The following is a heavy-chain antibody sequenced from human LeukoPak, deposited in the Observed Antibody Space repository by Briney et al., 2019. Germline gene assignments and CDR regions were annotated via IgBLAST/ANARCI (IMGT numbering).Heavy chain of an antibody. V-gene: IGHV4-59*08. D-gene: IGHD4-17*01. J-gene: IGHJ4*02. Sequence: SETLSLTCTASGGSISSYYWSWIRQPPGKGLEWIGYISYSGSTNYNPSLKSRVSISVDTSKNQFSLKLSSVTAADTAVYYCARRNYGDYDHYFDYWGQGTLVTVSS. CDR3: ARRNYGDYDHYFDY. CDR1: GGSISSYY. CDR2: ISYSGST.